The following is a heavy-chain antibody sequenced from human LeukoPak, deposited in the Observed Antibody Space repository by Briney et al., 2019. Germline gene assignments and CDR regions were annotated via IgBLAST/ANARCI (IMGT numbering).Heavy chain of an antibody. CDR3: ARRSRDGYNLHY. V-gene: IGHV1-2*02. J-gene: IGHJ4*02. CDR2: INPNSGGT. Sequence: GASVKVSRKASGYTFTGYYMHWVRQAPGQGLGWMGWINPNSGGTNYAQKFQGRVTMTRDTSISTAYMELSRLRSDDTAVYYCARRSRDGYNLHYWGQGTLVTVSS. CDR1: GYTFTGYY. D-gene: IGHD5-24*01.